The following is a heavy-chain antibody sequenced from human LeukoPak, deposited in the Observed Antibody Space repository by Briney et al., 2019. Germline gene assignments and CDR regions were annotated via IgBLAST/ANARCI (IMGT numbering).Heavy chain of an antibody. Sequence: SETLSLTCSVSGGSVSGGNYYCSWTRQSPGKGLEWIGYIHYSGSTVYSPSLKSRVTMSIDTSKNQFSLNLSSVTAADTAVYYCARTGSTGGYWGQGTLVAVSS. V-gene: IGHV4-61*01. CDR3: ARTGSTGGY. J-gene: IGHJ4*02. CDR1: GGSVSGGNYY. D-gene: IGHD1-14*01. CDR2: IHYSGST.